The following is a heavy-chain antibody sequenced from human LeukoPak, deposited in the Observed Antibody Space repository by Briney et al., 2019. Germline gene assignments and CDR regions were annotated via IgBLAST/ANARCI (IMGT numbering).Heavy chain of an antibody. CDR3: ARVYLKRDYYDSSAYFSFDY. J-gene: IGHJ4*02. D-gene: IGHD3-22*01. V-gene: IGHV1-69*13. CDR2: IIPIFVTA. Sequence: SVKVSCKASGGTFSRYAISWVRQAPGQGLEWMGGIIPIFVTANYAQKFQGRITITADDSTSTAYMELSSLRSEDTAAYYCARVYLKRDYYDSSAYFSFDYWGQGTLVTVSS. CDR1: GGTFSRYA.